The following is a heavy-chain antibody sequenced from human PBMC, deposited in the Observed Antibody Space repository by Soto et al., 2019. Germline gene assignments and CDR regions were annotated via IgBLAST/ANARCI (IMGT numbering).Heavy chain of an antibody. CDR2: ISYDGSIK. CDR3: ASLFDSSGYPHDY. J-gene: IGHJ4*02. V-gene: IGHV3-30-3*01. CDR1: GFTFSSSA. Sequence: QVQLVESGGGVVQPGRSLRLSCAASGFTFSSSAMHGVRQSPGKGLEGVAVISYDGSIKYYADSVKGRFTISRDSSKNTLFLQMSSLRAEDTAVYFCASLFDSSGYPHDYWGQGTLVTVSS. D-gene: IGHD3-22*01.